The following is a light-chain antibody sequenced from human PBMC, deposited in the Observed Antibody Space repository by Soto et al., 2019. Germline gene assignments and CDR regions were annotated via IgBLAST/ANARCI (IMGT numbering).Light chain of an antibody. V-gene: IGKV1-5*03. Sequence: DIQMTQSPSTLSASVGDRVTITCRAGQSISDWLAWYQQKPGKAHKLLIYKACSLENGVPSRFMDSGTRTKFTLTISSLQADDFASNCFQQYNSNTWTSDQANKVAIK. J-gene: IGKJ1*01. CDR2: KAC. CDR1: QSISDW. CDR3: QQYNSNTWT.